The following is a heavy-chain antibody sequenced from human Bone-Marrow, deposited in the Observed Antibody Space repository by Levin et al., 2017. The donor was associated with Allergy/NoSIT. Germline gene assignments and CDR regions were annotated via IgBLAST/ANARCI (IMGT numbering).Heavy chain of an antibody. CDR2: VTPPFVTP. D-gene: IGHD1-7*01. CDR3: ARASHRTQGKVFYYGMDV. CDR1: GGTFNTYA. J-gene: IGHJ6*02. Sequence: SVKVSCRASGGTFNTYAITWVRQAPGQGLEWMGGVTPPFVTPNYAQKFQARLTIIADASTSTVYMELSSLRSEDAAVYYCARASHRTQGKVFYYGMDVWGQGTTVTVSS. V-gene: IGHV1-69*13.